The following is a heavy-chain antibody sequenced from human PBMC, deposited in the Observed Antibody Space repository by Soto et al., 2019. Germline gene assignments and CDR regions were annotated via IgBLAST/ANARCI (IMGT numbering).Heavy chain of an antibody. Sequence: SETLSLTCAVSGGSISSGGYSWSWIRQPPGKGLEWIGYIYHSGSTYYNPSLKSRVTISVDRSKNQFSLKLRSLRSDDTAVYYCAGGWFGEFVYYFDYWGQGTLVTVSS. V-gene: IGHV4-30-2*02. CDR1: GGSISSGGYS. CDR2: IYHSGST. D-gene: IGHD3-10*01. CDR3: AGGWFGEFVYYFDY. J-gene: IGHJ4*02.